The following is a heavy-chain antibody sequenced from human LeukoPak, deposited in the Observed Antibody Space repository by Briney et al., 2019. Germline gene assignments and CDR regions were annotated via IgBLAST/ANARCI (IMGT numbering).Heavy chain of an antibody. D-gene: IGHD6-6*01. Sequence: PSETLSLTCTVSGGSISSYYWSWIRQPPGKGLEWIGYIYHSGSTYYNPSLKSRVTISVDRSKNQFSLKLSSVTAADTAVYYCARALDRQLDYFDYWGQGTLVTVSS. J-gene: IGHJ4*02. CDR1: GGSISSYY. CDR2: IYHSGST. V-gene: IGHV4-59*12. CDR3: ARALDRQLDYFDY.